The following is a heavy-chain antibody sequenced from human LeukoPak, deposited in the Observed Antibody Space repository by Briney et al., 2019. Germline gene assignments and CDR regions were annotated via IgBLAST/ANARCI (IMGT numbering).Heavy chain of an antibody. J-gene: IGHJ3*02. Sequence: GGSLRLSCAASGFTFSSYSMNWVRQAPGKGLEWVSSISSSSSYIYYTDSMKGRFTISRDNAKNSLYLQMNSLRAEDTAVYYCARVREAAAFDIWGQGTMVTVSS. V-gene: IGHV3-21*01. CDR2: ISSSSSYI. CDR1: GFTFSSYS. D-gene: IGHD6-25*01. CDR3: ARVREAAAFDI.